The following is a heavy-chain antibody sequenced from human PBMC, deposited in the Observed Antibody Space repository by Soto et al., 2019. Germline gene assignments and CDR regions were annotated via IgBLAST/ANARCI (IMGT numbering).Heavy chain of an antibody. CDR2: ISSSSSYI. D-gene: IGHD3-10*01. CDR1: GFTFSSYS. V-gene: IGHV3-21*01. CDR3: ARDTSRRITMVRGVMDV. Sequence: LRLSCAASGFTFSSYSMNWVRQAPGKGLEWVSSISSSSSYIYYADSVKGRFTISRDNAKNSLYLQMNSLRAEDTAVYYCARDTSRRITMVRGVMDVWGQGTTVTVSS. J-gene: IGHJ6*02.